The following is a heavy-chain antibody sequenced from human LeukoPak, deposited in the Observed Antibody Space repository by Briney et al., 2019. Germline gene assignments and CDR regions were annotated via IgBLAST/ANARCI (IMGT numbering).Heavy chain of an antibody. CDR1: GGSISSGDYY. D-gene: IGHD4-11*01. J-gene: IGHJ4*02. V-gene: IGHV4-30-4*01. Sequence: PSQTLSLTCTVSGGSISSGDYYWSWIRQPPGKGLEWIGYIYYSGSTYYNPSLKSRVTISVDTSKNQFSLRLSSVTAADTAVYYCARDLRQYTVLFDYWGQGTLVTVSS. CDR3: ARDLRQYTVLFDY. CDR2: IYYSGST.